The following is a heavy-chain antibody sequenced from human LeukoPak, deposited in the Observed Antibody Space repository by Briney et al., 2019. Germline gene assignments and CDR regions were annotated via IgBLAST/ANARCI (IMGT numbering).Heavy chain of an antibody. D-gene: IGHD1/OR15-1a*01. Sequence: PGGSLRLSCAASGLRFSDYYVSWIRQAPGKGLEWVSSISSSSSYIYYADSVKGRFTISRDNAKNSLYLQMNSLRAEDTAVYYCARNFGWNNAEYFQHWGQGTLVTVSS. J-gene: IGHJ1*01. CDR2: ISSSSSYI. V-gene: IGHV3-11*06. CDR1: GLRFSDYY. CDR3: ARNFGWNNAEYFQH.